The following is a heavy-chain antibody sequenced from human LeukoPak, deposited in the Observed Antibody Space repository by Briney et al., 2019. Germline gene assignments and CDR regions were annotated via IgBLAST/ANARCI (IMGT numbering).Heavy chain of an antibody. Sequence: PGGSLRLSCAASGFTFDDYAMHWVRQAPGKGLEWVSGISWNSGSIGYADSVKGRFTTSRDNAKNSLYLQMNSLRAEDTALYYCAKGSRGYCSSTSCYATMYYFDYWGQGTLVTVSS. D-gene: IGHD2-2*01. J-gene: IGHJ4*02. CDR1: GFTFDDYA. CDR3: AKGSRGYCSSTSCYATMYYFDY. CDR2: ISWNSGSI. V-gene: IGHV3-9*01.